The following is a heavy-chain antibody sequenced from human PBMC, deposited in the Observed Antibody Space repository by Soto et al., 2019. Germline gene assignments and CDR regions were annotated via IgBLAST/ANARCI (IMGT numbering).Heavy chain of an antibody. CDR1: GGSISSGGYH. J-gene: IGHJ1*01. Sequence: SETLSLTCTVSGGSISSGGYHWSWIRQHPGKGLEWIGYIYYSGSTYYNLSLKSRVTISVDTSKNQFSLKLSSVTAADTAAYYCARGVQHWGQGTLVTVSS. CDR3: ARGVQH. V-gene: IGHV4-31*03. CDR2: IYYSGST.